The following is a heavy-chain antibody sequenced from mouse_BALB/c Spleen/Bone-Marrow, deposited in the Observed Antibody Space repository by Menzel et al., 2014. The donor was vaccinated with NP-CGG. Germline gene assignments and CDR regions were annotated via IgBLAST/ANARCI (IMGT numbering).Heavy chain of an antibody. V-gene: IGHV5-17*02. D-gene: IGHD3-3*01. CDR3: ARIGRARGYAMDY. CDR2: ISGGSSTI. CDR1: GITFRNFG. J-gene: IGHJ4*01. Sequence: EVQGVESGGGLVQPGGSRKLSCAASGITFRNFGMHWVRQAPEKGLKWVAYISGGSSTIYYADTLKGRFTISRDNPKNTLFLQMTSLRSEDTAMYYCARIGRARGYAMDYWGQGTSVTVSS.